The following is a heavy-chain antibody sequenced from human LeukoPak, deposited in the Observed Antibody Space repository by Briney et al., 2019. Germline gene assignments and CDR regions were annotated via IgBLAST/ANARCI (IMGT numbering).Heavy chain of an antibody. CDR3: ARETYCGADCYSGFDY. D-gene: IGHD2-21*02. V-gene: IGHV4-59*01. CDR1: GGSINSYY. J-gene: IGHJ4*02. Sequence: ETLSLTCTVSGGSINSYYWSWIRQPPGKGLEWIGYIYDSGSTSYNPSLKSRFTISVDTSKNQFSLKLSSVTAADTAVYYCARETYCGADCYSGFDYWGQGTLVTVSS. CDR2: IYDSGST.